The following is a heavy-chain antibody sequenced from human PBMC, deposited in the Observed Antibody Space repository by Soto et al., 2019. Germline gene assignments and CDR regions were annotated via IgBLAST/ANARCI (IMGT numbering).Heavy chain of an antibody. Sequence: SETLSLTCAVSGGSISSGDFSWNWIRQPPGKGLEYIGYIYYGGSTYYNPSLQSRVTMSVDRSRNQFSLKLNSVTAADTAVYYCARVRREYDNSGPVDYWAQRTPVTVSS. D-gene: IGHD3-22*01. CDR2: IYYGGST. CDR1: GGSISSGDFS. V-gene: IGHV4-30-2*01. CDR3: ARVRREYDNSGPVDY. J-gene: IGHJ4*02.